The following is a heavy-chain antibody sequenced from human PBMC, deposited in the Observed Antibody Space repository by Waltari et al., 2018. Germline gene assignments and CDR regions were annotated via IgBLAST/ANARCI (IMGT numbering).Heavy chain of an antibody. D-gene: IGHD3-3*01. V-gene: IGHV3-74*01. J-gene: IGHJ4*02. CDR3: ASDCCGSGYRIHY. CDR1: GFTFGIHW. CDR2: RDDDGSSA. Sequence: DVHLVESGGGLVQPRGSLRLSCTVSGFTFGIHWMHWVRQVPGKGLVCISRRDDDGSSAIYADSVKGRFTVSRDNAKNTLYLEMNNLKAEDTAVYYCASDCCGSGYRIHYWGQGTLVNVSS.